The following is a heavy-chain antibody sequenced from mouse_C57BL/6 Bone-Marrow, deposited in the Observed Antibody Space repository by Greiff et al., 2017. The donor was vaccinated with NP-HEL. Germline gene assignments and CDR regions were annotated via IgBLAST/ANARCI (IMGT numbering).Heavy chain of an antibody. Sequence: QVQLKQSGAELMKPGASVKLSCKATGYTFTGYWIEWVKQRPGHGLEWIGEILPGSGSTNYNEKFKGKATFTADTSSNTAYMQLSSRTTEDSAIDYCGGREGYSNPRGYFDVWGKGTTVTVSS. D-gene: IGHD2-5*01. V-gene: IGHV1-9*01. CDR2: ILPGSGST. CDR3: GGREGYSNPRGYFDV. J-gene: IGHJ1*03. CDR1: GYTFTGYW.